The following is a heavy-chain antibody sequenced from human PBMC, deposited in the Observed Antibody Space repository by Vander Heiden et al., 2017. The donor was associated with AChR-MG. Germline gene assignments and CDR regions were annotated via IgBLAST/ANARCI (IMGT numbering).Heavy chain of an antibody. CDR3: AAEVRLAASDY. CDR2: IYSGGRT. CDR1: GFTVSGNY. J-gene: IGHJ4*02. Sequence: EVQPVETGGALIHPGGSLSLSCSASGFTVSGNYISWVRQPPGKGLEWVSVIYSGGRTYYADSVKGRFTISRDNSKNTLYLQMSSRRAEDTAVYYCAAEVRLAASDYWGQGTLVTVSS. V-gene: IGHV3-53*02.